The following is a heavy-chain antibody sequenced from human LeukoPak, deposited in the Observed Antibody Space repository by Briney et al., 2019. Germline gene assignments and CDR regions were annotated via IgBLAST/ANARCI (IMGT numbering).Heavy chain of an antibody. CDR3: ARGARRDGYTQGDY. V-gene: IGHV1-2*02. CDR1: GYTFTGYY. J-gene: IGHJ4*02. CDR2: INPHSGGT. D-gene: IGHD5-24*01. Sequence: ASVKVSCKASGYTFTGYYIHWVRQAPGQGLEWMGWINPHSGGTNYAQKFQGRVTMTRDTSISTAYMELSRLRSDDTAVYYCARGARRDGYTQGDYWGQGTLVTVSS.